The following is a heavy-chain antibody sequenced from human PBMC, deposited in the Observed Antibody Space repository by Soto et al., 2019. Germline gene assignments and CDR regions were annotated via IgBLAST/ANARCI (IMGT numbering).Heavy chain of an antibody. CDR3: AADVIGVAGDFDH. D-gene: IGHD6-19*01. J-gene: IGHJ4*02. Sequence: SVKVSCKTSGFTFGSSAVQWVRQVRGQRLEWIGWIVVASGYSNVAQKFQDRVSLTRDLSTNTAFMELSSLTSEDSAMYYCAADVIGVAGDFDHWGQGTLVTVS. V-gene: IGHV1-58*01. CDR2: IVVASGYS. CDR1: GFTFGSSA.